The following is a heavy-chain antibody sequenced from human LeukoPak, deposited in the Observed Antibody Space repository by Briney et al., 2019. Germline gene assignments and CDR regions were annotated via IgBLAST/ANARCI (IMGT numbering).Heavy chain of an antibody. CDR1: GFTFGTFW. J-gene: IGHJ4*02. CDR3: ARDNYDSSTPYYFDY. Sequence: GGSLRLSCEASGFTFGTFWMSWVRQAPGKGLEWVANIKQGGSEKNYVDSVKGRFTIARDDAKNSLYLQMNSLRAEDTAVYYCARDNYDSSTPYYFDYWGQGTLVTVSS. CDR2: IKQGGSEK. D-gene: IGHD3-22*01. V-gene: IGHV3-7*01.